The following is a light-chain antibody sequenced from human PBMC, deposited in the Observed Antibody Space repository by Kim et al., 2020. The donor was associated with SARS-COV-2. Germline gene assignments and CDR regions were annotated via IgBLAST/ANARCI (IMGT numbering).Light chain of an antibody. CDR1: KSVSSNY. Sequence: LSPGESTTLSCWASKSVSSNYLAWYQQKPGQAPRLLIYDASSRATGIPDRFSGGGSGTDFTLTISRLEPEDFAVYYCQQYGSSPCTFGQGTKLEI. CDR2: DAS. J-gene: IGKJ2*02. CDR3: QQYGSSPCT. V-gene: IGKV3-20*01.